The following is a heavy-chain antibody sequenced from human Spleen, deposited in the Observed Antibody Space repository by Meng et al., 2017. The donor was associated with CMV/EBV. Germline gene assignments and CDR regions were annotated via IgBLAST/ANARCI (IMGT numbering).Heavy chain of an antibody. Sequence: SETLSLTCTVSGGSISSYYWSWIRQPPGKGLEWIGCIYYSGSTNYNPSLKSRVTISVDTSKNQFSLKLSSVTAADTAVYYCARVRPRTHYFDYWGQGTLVTVSS. D-gene: IGHD2-2*01. J-gene: IGHJ4*02. V-gene: IGHV4-59*01. CDR1: GGSISSYY. CDR2: IYYSGST. CDR3: ARVRPRTHYFDY.